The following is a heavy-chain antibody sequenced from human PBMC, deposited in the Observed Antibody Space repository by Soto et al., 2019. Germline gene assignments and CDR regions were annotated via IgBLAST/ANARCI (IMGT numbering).Heavy chain of an antibody. CDR1: GGSICSGDYY. J-gene: IGHJ6*02. V-gene: IGHV4-30-4*01. CDR2: IYYSGST. CDR3: ARVGGKQSYYYYGMDV. D-gene: IGHD1-26*01. Sequence: PSETMALTCTVSGGSICSGDYYWSWISQPPGKGLEWIGYIYYSGSTYYNPSLKSRVTISVDTSKNQFSLKLSSVTAADTAVYYCARVGGKQSYYYYGMDVWGQATTVTVSS.